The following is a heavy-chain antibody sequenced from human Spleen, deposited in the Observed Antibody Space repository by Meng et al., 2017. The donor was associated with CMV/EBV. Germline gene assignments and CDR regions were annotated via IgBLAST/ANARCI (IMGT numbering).Heavy chain of an antibody. CDR1: GGSFSGYS. CDR2: INMGAGT. V-gene: IGHV4-34*01. CDR3: ARGMVVIAPWFDP. Sequence: CHVYGGSFSGYSWNWFRQPPGKGLEWIGQINMGAGTNYNPSLKSRVTISLDTSKSQFSLKMTSVTAADTAVYYCARGMVVIAPWFDPWGPGTLVTVSS. D-gene: IGHD2-21*01. J-gene: IGHJ5*02.